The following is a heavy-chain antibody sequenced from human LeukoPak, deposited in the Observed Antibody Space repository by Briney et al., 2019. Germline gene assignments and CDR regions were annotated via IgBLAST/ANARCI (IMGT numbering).Heavy chain of an antibody. Sequence: PSETLSLTCAVYGGFFSGYYWSWIRQPPGKGLEWIGEINHSGSTNYNPSLKSRVTISVDTSKNQFSLKLSSVTAADTAVYYCAREAYCGGDCLDDAFDIWGQGTMVTVSS. CDR2: INHSGST. V-gene: IGHV4-34*01. J-gene: IGHJ3*02. CDR3: AREAYCGGDCLDDAFDI. D-gene: IGHD2-21*02. CDR1: GGFFSGYY.